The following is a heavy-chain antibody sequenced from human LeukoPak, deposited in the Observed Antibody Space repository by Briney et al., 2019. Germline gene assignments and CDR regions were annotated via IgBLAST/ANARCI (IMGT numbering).Heavy chain of an antibody. CDR3: ARERRYCSSTSCYTSTGDDY. CDR1: GGSISSGGYS. D-gene: IGHD2-2*02. Sequence: PSQTLSLTCAVSGGSISSGGYSWSWIRQPPGKGLEWIGYIYYSGSTNYNPSLKSRVTISVDTSKNQFSLKLSSVTAADTAVYYCARERRYCSSTSCYTSTGDDYWGQGTLVTVSS. CDR2: IYYSGST. V-gene: IGHV4-30-4*07. J-gene: IGHJ4*02.